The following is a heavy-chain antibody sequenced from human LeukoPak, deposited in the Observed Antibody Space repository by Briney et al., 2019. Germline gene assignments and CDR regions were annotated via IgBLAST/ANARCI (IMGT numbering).Heavy chain of an antibody. Sequence: SGGSLRLSCAASGFTFSSYGMHWVRQAPGKGLEWVAFIRYDGRNKYYTDSVKGRFTISRDNSRNTLYLQMDSLRAEDTAVYYCATTLGYCSSTSCYTPFGFWGQGTLVTVSP. D-gene: IGHD2-2*02. CDR2: IRYDGRNK. CDR1: GFTFSSYG. J-gene: IGHJ4*02. V-gene: IGHV3-30*02. CDR3: ATTLGYCSSTSCYTPFGF.